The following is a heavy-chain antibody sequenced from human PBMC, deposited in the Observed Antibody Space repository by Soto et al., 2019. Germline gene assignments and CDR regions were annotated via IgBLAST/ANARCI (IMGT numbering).Heavy chain of an antibody. CDR1: GGSVDSGSHY. J-gene: IGHJ4*02. CDR3: AGAGLIMYYFDS. CDR2: VYYSVSP. D-gene: IGHD3-10*01. V-gene: IGHV4-61*01. Sequence: QVQLQESGPGLVKPSETLSLTCSVSGGSVDSGSHYWAWIRQPPGKGLEWIRHVYYSVSPNYKPPLKSGVATVVETSKNQFSLSMTSVNAADTAVYYCAGAGLIMYYFDSWGQGTQVTVSS.